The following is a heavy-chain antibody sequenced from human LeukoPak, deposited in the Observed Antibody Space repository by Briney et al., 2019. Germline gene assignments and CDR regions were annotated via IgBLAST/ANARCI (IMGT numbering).Heavy chain of an antibody. Sequence: GGSLRLSCAASGFTFSSYWMHWVRQVPGKGLVWVSRINSDGSSTSYADSVKGRFTISRDNAKNTLYLQMNSLRAEDAAVYYCARTRLSSFDYGGIDYWGQGTLVTVSS. J-gene: IGHJ4*02. CDR1: GFTFSSYW. CDR3: ARTRLSSFDYGGIDY. D-gene: IGHD5-12*01. V-gene: IGHV3-74*01. CDR2: INSDGSST.